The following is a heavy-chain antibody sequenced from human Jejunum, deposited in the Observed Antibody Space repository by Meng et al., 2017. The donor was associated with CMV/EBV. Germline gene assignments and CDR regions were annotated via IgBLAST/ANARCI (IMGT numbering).Heavy chain of an antibody. V-gene: IGHV3-30-3*01. CDR3: ARDGDACTNGKCYLDY. J-gene: IGHJ4*02. CDR1: FTFSTYA. CDR2: MSYDGSNI. Sequence: FTFSTYAMHSVRQAQGKGLECVPLMSYDGSNIRYADSVMGRFTLSRDNSKTTLYLQMNSLRPEDTAVYYCARDGDACTNGKCYLDYWGQGTLVTVSS. D-gene: IGHD2-8*01.